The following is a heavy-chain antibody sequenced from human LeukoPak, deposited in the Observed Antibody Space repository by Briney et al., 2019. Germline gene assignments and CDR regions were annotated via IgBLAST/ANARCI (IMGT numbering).Heavy chain of an antibody. D-gene: IGHD4-23*01. J-gene: IGHJ6*02. CDR1: GFTFDDYA. Sequence: GRSLRLSCAASGFTFDDYAMHWVRQAPGKGLEWVSGISWNSGSIGYADSVKGRFTISRDNAKNSLYLQMNSLRAEDTALYYCAEDMGVVTPSYYYYGMDVWGQGTTVTVSS. CDR2: ISWNSGSI. V-gene: IGHV3-9*01. CDR3: AEDMGVVTPSYYYYGMDV.